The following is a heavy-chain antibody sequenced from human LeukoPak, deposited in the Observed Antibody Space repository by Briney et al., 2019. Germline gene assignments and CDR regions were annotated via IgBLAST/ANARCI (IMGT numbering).Heavy chain of an antibody. V-gene: IGHV3-30*02. Sequence: GGSLRLSCAASGFTFSSYGMHWVRQAPGEGLEWVAFIRYDGSNKYYADSVKGRFTISRDNSKNTLYLQMNSLRAEDTAVYYCAKDPETLALYGDYSFDYWGQGTLVTVSS. D-gene: IGHD4-17*01. CDR2: IRYDGSNK. CDR1: GFTFSSYG. J-gene: IGHJ4*02. CDR3: AKDPETLALYGDYSFDY.